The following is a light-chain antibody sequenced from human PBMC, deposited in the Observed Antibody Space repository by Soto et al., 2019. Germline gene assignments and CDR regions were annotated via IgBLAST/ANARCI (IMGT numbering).Light chain of an antibody. V-gene: IGKV3-20*01. J-gene: IGKJ4*01. CDR1: QSVSSSY. CDR2: GAS. CDR3: QQYDSSPLA. Sequence: EIVLTQSPGTLSLSPGERATLSCRARQSVSSSYLAWYQQKPGQAPRLLIYGASRRATGIPDRFSGSGPGTDFTLTISRLEPEDFAVYYCQQYDSSPLAFGGGTKVDIK.